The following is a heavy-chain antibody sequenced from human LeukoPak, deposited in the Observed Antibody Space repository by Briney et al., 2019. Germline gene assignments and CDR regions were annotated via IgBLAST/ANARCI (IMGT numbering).Heavy chain of an antibody. CDR3: ARSGIQSYYFDY. CDR2: MNPNSGNT. CDR1: GYTFISYD. V-gene: IGHV1-8*01. D-gene: IGHD5-18*01. Sequence: ASVKVSCKASGYTFISYDINWVRQATGQGLEWIGWMNPNSGNTGYAQKFQGRVTITADESTSTAYMELSSLRSEDTAVYYCARSGIQSYYFDYWGQGTLVTVSS. J-gene: IGHJ4*02.